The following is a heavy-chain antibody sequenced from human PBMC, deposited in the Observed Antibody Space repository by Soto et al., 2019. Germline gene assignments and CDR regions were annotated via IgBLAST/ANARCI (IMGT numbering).Heavy chain of an antibody. CDR1: GGTFSSYA. CDR2: IIPIFGTA. J-gene: IGHJ6*02. V-gene: IGHV1-69*13. Sequence: ASVKVSCKASGGTFSSYAISWVRQAPGQGLEWMGGIIPIFGTANYAQKFQGRVTITADESTSTAYMELSSLRSEDTAVYYCARIGGDPVSVVVVAATQGYYYYGMDVWGQGTTVTVSS. D-gene: IGHD2-15*01. CDR3: ARIGGDPVSVVVVAATQGYYYYGMDV.